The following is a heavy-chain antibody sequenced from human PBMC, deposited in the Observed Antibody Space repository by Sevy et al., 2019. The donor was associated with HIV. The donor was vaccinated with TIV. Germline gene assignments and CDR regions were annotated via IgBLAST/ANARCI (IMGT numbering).Heavy chain of an antibody. CDR2: IRQDGNEI. Sequence: GGSLRLSCDASGFTFDMYWMQWVRQAPGKGLEWVANIRQDGNEIYYAASVRGRFTISRDNAKGSLYLQMNNLRVEDTETYYCARRYFDLWGQGTLVTVSS. V-gene: IGHV3-7*01. CDR3: ARRYFDL. J-gene: IGHJ4*02. CDR1: GFTFDMYW.